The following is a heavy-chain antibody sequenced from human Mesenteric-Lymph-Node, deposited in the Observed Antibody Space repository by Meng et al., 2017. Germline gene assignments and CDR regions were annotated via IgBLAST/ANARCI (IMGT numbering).Heavy chain of an antibody. J-gene: IGHJ5*02. CDR3: ARAEYYNWFDP. CDR1: GGSMRSGEYF. CDR2: IYYSGNT. D-gene: IGHD1-14*01. V-gene: IGHV4-30-4*08. Sequence: VLVPESGPGLVKPSQTSSLLCTVAGGSMRSGEYFWNWIRQPPGKGLEWIGYIYYSGNTYYHPSLKSRVTISIDTSKNQFSLKLSSVAAADTAVYYCARAEYYNWFDPWGQGTLVTVSS.